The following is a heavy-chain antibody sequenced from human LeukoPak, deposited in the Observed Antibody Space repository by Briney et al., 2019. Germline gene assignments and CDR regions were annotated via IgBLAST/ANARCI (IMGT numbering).Heavy chain of an antibody. CDR3: ASESHPEKTHSSSWYSFDY. J-gene: IGHJ4*02. CDR1: GGTFSSYG. V-gene: IGHV1-69*01. Sequence: SVKVSCKASGGTFSSYGVSWVRQAPGQGLEWMGGIIPIFTTSNYAQQFQGRVTITADESTSTAYMELSSLRSEDTAVYYCASESHPEKTHSSSWYSFDYWGQGTLITVPS. D-gene: IGHD6-13*01. CDR2: IIPIFTTS.